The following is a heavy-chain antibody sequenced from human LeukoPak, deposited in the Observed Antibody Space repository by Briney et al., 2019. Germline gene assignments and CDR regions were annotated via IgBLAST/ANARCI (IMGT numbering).Heavy chain of an antibody. CDR3: ARDRFSNQHYGMDV. J-gene: IGHJ6*02. V-gene: IGHV4-34*01. CDR2: INHSGST. D-gene: IGHD2-2*01. CDR1: GGSFSGYY. Sequence: SETLSLTCAVYGGSFSGYYWSWIRQPPGKGLEWIGEINHSGSTNYNPSLKSRVTISVDTSKNQFSLKLSSVTAADTAVYYCARDRFSNQHYGMDVWGQGTTVTVSS.